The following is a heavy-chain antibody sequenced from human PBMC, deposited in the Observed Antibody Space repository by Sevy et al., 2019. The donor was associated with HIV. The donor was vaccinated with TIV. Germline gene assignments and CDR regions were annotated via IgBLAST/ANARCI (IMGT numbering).Heavy chain of an antibody. CDR3: ATTKDYYESSGSPFDD. CDR1: GKKVTQLA. J-gene: IGHJ4*02. D-gene: IGHD3-22*01. V-gene: IGHV1-24*01. CDR2: FDPEDGET. Sequence: ASVKVSCKVSGKKVTQLAMHWVRQAPGKGLVWMATFDPEDGETFYAQSFQGRVTMTEDTSRDTAYMELSSLRSEDAAVYYCATTKDYYESSGSPFDDWGQGTLVTVSS.